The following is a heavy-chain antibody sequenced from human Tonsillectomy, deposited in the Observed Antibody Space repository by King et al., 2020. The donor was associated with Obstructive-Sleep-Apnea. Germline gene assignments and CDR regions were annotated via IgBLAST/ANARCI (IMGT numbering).Heavy chain of an antibody. J-gene: IGHJ4*02. Sequence: QLVQSGGGVVQPGRSLRLSCAASGFTFSSYAMHWVRQAPGKGLEWGALIQYDVSYSYYGDSWKGRFTISRDNSKNTLYLQMNSLRAEDTAVFYCARDRSMIVDSYFDYWGQGTLVTVSS. D-gene: IGHD3-22*01. CDR1: GFTFSSYA. CDR3: ARDRSMIVDSYFDY. V-gene: IGHV3-30*04. CDR2: IQYDVSYS.